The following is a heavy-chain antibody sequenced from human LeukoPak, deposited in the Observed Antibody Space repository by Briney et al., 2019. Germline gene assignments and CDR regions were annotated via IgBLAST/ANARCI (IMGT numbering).Heavy chain of an antibody. J-gene: IGHJ4*02. V-gene: IGHV3-53*05. Sequence: GGSLRLSCAASGFTVSSNYMSWVRQAPGKGLEWVSVIYSGGSTYYADSVKGRFTISRDTSKNTLYLQMNSLRPEDTALYFCAIGADYCFPNWGQGTLVTVSS. CDR3: AIGADYCFPN. D-gene: IGHD2/OR15-2a*01. CDR1: GFTVSSNY. CDR2: IYSGGST.